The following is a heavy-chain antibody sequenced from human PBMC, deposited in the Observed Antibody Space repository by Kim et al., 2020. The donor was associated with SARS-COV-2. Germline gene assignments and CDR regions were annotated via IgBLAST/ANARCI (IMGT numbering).Heavy chain of an antibody. Sequence: GGSLRLSCAASGFTFSSYGMHWVRQAPGKGLEWVAVISYDGSNKYYADSVKGRFTISRDNSKNTLYLQMNSLRAEDTAVYYCAKDYGDYGVGPLDYWGQG. J-gene: IGHJ4*02. V-gene: IGHV3-30*18. CDR3: AKDYGDYGVGPLDY. D-gene: IGHD4-17*01. CDR1: GFTFSSYG. CDR2: ISYDGSNK.